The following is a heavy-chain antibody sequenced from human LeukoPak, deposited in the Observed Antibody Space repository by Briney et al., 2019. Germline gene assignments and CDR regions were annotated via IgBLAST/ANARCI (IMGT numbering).Heavy chain of an antibody. CDR3: ARGYDSSGHFDY. CDR2: ISYDGSNK. CDR1: GFTFSSYA. J-gene: IGHJ4*02. Sequence: GRSLRLSCAASGFTFSSYAMHWVRQAPGKGLEWVAVISYDGSNKYYADSVKGRFTISRDNSKSTLYLQMNSLRAEDTAVYYCARGYDSSGHFDYWGQGTLVTVSS. D-gene: IGHD3-22*01. V-gene: IGHV3-30-3*01.